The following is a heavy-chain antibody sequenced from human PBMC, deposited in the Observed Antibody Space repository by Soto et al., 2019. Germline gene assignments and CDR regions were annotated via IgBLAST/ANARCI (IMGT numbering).Heavy chain of an antibody. CDR3: ARDYYDSRGNYYSVFDP. D-gene: IGHD3-22*01. CDR1: GGSISSAGYY. CDR2: IYYSGSA. V-gene: IGHV4-31*03. Sequence: SETLSLTCTVSGGSISSAGYYWSWIRQHPGKGLDWIGFIYYSGSAYYNPSPKSRLTMSVDMSKNQFSLNLNSVTAADTAVYYCARDYYDSRGNYYSVFDPWGQGTLVTVSS. J-gene: IGHJ5*02.